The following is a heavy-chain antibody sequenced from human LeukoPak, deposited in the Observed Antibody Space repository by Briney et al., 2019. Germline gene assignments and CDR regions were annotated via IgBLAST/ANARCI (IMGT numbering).Heavy chain of an antibody. V-gene: IGHV4-34*01. CDR1: GGSFSGYY. CDR3: ARYRVGYYYYYMGV. D-gene: IGHD1-26*01. CDR2: INHSGST. Sequence: SETLSLTCAVYGGSFSGYYWSWIRQPPGKGLEWIGEINHSGSTNYNPSLKSRVTISVDTSKNRFSLKLSSVTAADTAVYYCARYRVGYYYYYMGVWGKGTAVTVSS. J-gene: IGHJ6*03.